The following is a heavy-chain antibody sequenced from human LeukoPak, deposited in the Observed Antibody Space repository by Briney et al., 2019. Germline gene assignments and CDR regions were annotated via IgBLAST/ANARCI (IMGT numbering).Heavy chain of an antibody. CDR2: ITSGGSTM. J-gene: IGHJ4*02. CDR1: GFPFSDYY. V-gene: IGHV3-11*01. Sequence: GGSLRLSCAASGFPFSDYYLSWIRQAPGKGLEWVSYITSGGSTMYYADSVRGRFTISRDNAKNSLFLQMNSLRAEDTAVYYCARADDSSGYYYLDYWGQGTLVTVSS. D-gene: IGHD3-22*01. CDR3: ARADDSSGYYYLDY.